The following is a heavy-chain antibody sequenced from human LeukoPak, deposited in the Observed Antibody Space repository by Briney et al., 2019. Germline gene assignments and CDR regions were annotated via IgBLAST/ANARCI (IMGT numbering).Heavy chain of an antibody. CDR2: IRRRAYGGAA. J-gene: IGHJ4*02. CDR1: GFAFDDFA. V-gene: IGHV3-49*04. Sequence: GGSLRLSCTTSGFAFDDFAMSWVRQPAGKGLEWVGFIRRRAYGGAAEYAASVKGRFIIPRDDSKGIAYLQMNSLKTEDTAVYYCSRNGLVDFDYWGQGSRVIVSP. CDR3: SRNGLVDFDY.